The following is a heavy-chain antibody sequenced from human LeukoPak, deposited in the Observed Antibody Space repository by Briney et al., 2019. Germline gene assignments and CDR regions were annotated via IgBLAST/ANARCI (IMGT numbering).Heavy chain of an antibody. V-gene: IGHV4-34*01. D-gene: IGHD3-22*01. CDR1: GGSFSGYY. CDR3: ARAGPLYDSSGYYSRRFQH. CDR2: INHSGST. Sequence: SETLSLTCAVYGGSFSGYYWSWIRQPPGKGLEWIGEINHSGSTNYNPSLKSRVTISVDTSKNQFSLKLSSVTAADTAVYYCARAGPLYDSSGYYSRRFQHWGQGTLVTVSS. J-gene: IGHJ1*01.